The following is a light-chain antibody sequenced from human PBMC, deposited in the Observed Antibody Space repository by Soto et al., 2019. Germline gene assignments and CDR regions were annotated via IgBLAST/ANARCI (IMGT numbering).Light chain of an antibody. Sequence: ETVLTQSPGTVSLSPGESATLSCRASQSIGKSYLAWFQHKPGQAPRLLIYGASTRDTGIPDRFRGSGSGTDFTLNVSRLESEDFAVYYCQQYAESPLTFGGGTKVEIK. CDR1: QSIGKSY. CDR3: QQYAESPLT. CDR2: GAS. V-gene: IGKV3-20*01. J-gene: IGKJ4*01.